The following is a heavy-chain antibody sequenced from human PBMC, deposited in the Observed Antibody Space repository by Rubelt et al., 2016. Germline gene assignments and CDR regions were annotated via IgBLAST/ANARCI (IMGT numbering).Heavy chain of an antibody. V-gene: IGHV2-5*02. D-gene: IGHD4-17*01. J-gene: IGHJ4*02. CDR3: AHRARLRFTFDY. CDR1: GFSLTSNGMG. CDR2: IYWDGDK. Sequence: QITLKESGPTLVKPTQTLTLTCTFSGFSLTSNGMGVGWIRQPPGKALEWLSLIYWDGDKRSSPSLRTRLTITTDTSKNQVVLTMTNMDAVDTATHDCAHRARLRFTFDYWGQGTLVTVSS.